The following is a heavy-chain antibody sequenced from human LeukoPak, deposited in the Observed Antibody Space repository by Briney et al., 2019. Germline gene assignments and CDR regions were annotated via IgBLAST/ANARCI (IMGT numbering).Heavy chain of an antibody. CDR3: ARGIAVAGTGY. Sequence: GGSLRLSCAASGFTVSSNYMSWVRQAPGKGLEWVSSISSSSSYIYYADSVKGRFTISRDNAKNSLYLQMNSLRAEDTAVYYCARGIAVAGTGYWGQGTLVTVSS. D-gene: IGHD6-19*01. J-gene: IGHJ4*02. CDR1: GFTVSSNY. V-gene: IGHV3-21*01. CDR2: ISSSSSYI.